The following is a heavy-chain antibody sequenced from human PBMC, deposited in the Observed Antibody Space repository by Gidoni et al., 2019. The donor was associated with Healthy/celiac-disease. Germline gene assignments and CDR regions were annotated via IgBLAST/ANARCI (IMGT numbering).Heavy chain of an antibody. CDR1: GYTFTSYG. V-gene: IGHV1-18*01. CDR2: FSAYNGNT. CDR3: ARTRFLEWSYVEFDP. Sequence: QVQLVQSGAEVKKPGASVKVSCKASGYTFTSYGISWVRQAPGQGLEWMGWFSAYNGNTNYAQKLQGRVTMTTDTSTSTAYMELRSLRSDDTAVYYCARTRFLEWSYVEFDPWGQGTLVTVSS. J-gene: IGHJ5*02. D-gene: IGHD3-3*01.